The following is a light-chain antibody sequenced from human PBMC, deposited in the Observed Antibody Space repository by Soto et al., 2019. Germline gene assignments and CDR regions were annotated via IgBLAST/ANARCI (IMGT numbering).Light chain of an antibody. V-gene: IGKV3D-15*01. CDR2: GAS. CDR3: QKYSNWYT. Sequence: EIVMTQSPATLSVSPGERATLSCRASQSVSGNLAWYQQKPGQAPRLLSYGASTRATGNPARFSGSGSGTEFTLTISNLQSEDFAGYSCQKYSNWYTLGQGTKLEIK. CDR1: QSVSGN. J-gene: IGKJ2*01.